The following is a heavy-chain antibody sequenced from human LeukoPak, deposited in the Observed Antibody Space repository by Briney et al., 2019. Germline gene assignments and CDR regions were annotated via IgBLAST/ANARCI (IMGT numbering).Heavy chain of an antibody. D-gene: IGHD2-2*01. Sequence: GASVKVSCKASGGTFSSYAISWVRQAPGQGLEWMGGIIPIFGTANYAQKFQGRVTITADKSTSTAYMELSSLRSEDTAVFYCARVGMYPLGFDYWGQGTLVTVSS. CDR1: GGTFSSYA. V-gene: IGHV1-69*06. CDR2: IIPIFGTA. CDR3: ARVGMYPLGFDY. J-gene: IGHJ4*02.